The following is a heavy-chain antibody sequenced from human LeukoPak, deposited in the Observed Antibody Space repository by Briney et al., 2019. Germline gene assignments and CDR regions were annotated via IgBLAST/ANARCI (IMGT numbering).Heavy chain of an antibody. D-gene: IGHD3-22*01. CDR1: GGSISSGSYY. V-gene: IGHV4-61*02. CDR3: ARDLRDDSSGYAWYFDY. Sequence: SQTLSLTCTVSGGSISSGSYYWRWIRQPAGKGLEWIGRIYTSGSTNYNPSLKSRVTISVDTSKNQFSLKLSSVTAADTAVYYCARDLRDDSSGYAWYFDYWGQGTLVTVSS. J-gene: IGHJ4*02. CDR2: IYTSGST.